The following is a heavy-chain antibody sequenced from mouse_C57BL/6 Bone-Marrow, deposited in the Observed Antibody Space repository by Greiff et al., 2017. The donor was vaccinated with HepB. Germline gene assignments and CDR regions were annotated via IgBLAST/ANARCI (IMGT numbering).Heavy chain of an antibody. D-gene: IGHD2-3*01. CDR2: ISSGGSYT. V-gene: IGHV5-6*02. J-gene: IGHJ4*01. Sequence: DVKLVESGGDLVKPGGSLKLSCAASGFTFSSYGMSWVRQTPDKRLEWVATISSGGSYTYYPDSVKGRFTISRDNAKNTLYLQMSSLKSEDTAMYYCARLGDGYFYAMDYWGQGTSVTVSS. CDR3: ARLGDGYFYAMDY. CDR1: GFTFSSYG.